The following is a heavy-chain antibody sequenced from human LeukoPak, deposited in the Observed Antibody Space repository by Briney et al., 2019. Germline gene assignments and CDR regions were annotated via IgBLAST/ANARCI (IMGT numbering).Heavy chain of an antibody. CDR3: AKDPGALFYYYGMDV. CDR1: GFTFSSYG. Sequence: GRSLRLSCAASGFTFSSYGMHWVRQAPGKGLEWVAVISYDGSNKYYADPVKGRFTISRDNSKNTLYLQMNSLRAEDTAVYYCAKDPGALFYYYGMDVWGQGTTVTVSS. J-gene: IGHJ6*02. D-gene: IGHD1-26*01. V-gene: IGHV3-30*18. CDR2: ISYDGSNK.